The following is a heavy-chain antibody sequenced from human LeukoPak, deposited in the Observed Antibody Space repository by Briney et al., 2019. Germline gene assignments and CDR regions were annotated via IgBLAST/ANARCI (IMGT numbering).Heavy chain of an antibody. CDR1: GYTFTSYG. CDR2: ISAYNGNT. Sequence: ASVKVSCKASGYTFTSYGISWVRQAPGQGLEWMGWISAYNGNTNYAQKLQGRVTMTTDTSTSTANMELRSLRSDDTAVYYCARAAGVDIAVAGDFDYWGQGTLVTVSS. J-gene: IGHJ4*02. V-gene: IGHV1-18*01. D-gene: IGHD6-19*01. CDR3: ARAAGVDIAVAGDFDY.